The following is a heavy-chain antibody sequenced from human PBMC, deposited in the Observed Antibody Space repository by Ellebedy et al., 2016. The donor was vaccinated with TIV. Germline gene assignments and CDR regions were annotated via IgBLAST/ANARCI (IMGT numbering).Heavy chain of an antibody. Sequence: SETLSLTXSVYGVSYSAYFWSWVRQSPGKGLKWIGQINQSGRTNYNPSLKSRVIISIDRSKKQFSLKVVSVTAADTAIYYCASDRGIRGSPEYWGQGTQVTVSS. CDR3: ASDRGIRGSPEY. D-gene: IGHD3-16*01. J-gene: IGHJ4*02. V-gene: IGHV4-34*01. CDR1: GVSYSAYF. CDR2: INQSGRT.